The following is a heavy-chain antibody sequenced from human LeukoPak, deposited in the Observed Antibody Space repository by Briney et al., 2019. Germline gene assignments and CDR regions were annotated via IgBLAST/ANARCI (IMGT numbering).Heavy chain of an antibody. CDR2: INPSNGAT. Sequence: ASVKASCKASGYTFTGYYIHWVRQAPGQGLEWMGWINPSNGATRYAQKFQGRVTMTRDTSISTAYVELSSLRSDDTAVYYCARGGDSSGSYSSQGDLWGQGTLVTVSS. V-gene: IGHV1-2*02. CDR1: GYTFTGYY. J-gene: IGHJ5*02. D-gene: IGHD3-22*01. CDR3: ARGGDSSGSYSSQGDL.